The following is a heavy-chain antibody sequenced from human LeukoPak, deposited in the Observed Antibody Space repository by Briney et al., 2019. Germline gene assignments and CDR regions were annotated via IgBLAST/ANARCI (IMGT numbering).Heavy chain of an antibody. CDR3: ARAAGGYSYLDYYYMDV. D-gene: IGHD5-18*01. J-gene: IGHJ6*03. CDR1: GGSISSGSYY. Sequence: SQTLSLTCTVSGGSISSGSYYWSWIRQPAGKGLEWIGRIYTSGSTNYNPSLKSRVTISVDTSKNQFSLKLSSVTAADTAVYYCARAAGGYSYLDYYYMDVWGKGTTVTVSS. CDR2: IYTSGST. V-gene: IGHV4-61*02.